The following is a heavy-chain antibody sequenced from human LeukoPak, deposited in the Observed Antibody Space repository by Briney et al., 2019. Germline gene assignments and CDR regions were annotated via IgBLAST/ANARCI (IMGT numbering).Heavy chain of an antibody. CDR3: ARDYYDSSGYWGGHY. CDR2: ISSSGSTI. Sequence: PGGSLRLSCAASGFTFSDFHMNWIRQAPGKGLEWVSYISSSGSTIYYADSVKGRFTISRDNAKNSLYLQINSLRAEDTAVYYCARDYYDSSGYWGGHYWGQGTLVTVSS. CDR1: GFTFSDFH. D-gene: IGHD3-22*01. J-gene: IGHJ4*02. V-gene: IGHV3-11*01.